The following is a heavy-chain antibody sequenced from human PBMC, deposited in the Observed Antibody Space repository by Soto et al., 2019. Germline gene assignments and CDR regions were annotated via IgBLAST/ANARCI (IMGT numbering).Heavy chain of an antibody. CDR2: IYPGDSDT. D-gene: IGHD4-4*01. Sequence: GDYVKISCKGSGYTFTDYWIGWVRQLPGKGLEWMGIIYPGDSDTRYSPSFQGHVTITVDKSTSTAYLQWNTLKASDTAMYYCARNISNFRYYYYASDVRCQGTTVTVSS. J-gene: IGHJ6*02. CDR1: GYTFTDYW. V-gene: IGHV5-51*01. CDR3: ARNISNFRYYYYASDV.